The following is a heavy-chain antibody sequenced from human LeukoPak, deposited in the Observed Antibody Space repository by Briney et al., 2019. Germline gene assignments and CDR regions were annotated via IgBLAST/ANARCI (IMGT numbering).Heavy chain of an antibody. CDR2: INHSGST. J-gene: IGHJ5*02. CDR3: ARDCNVWLLSNEQNWFDP. Sequence: SETLSLTCAVYGGSFSGYYWSWIRQPPGKGLEWIGEINHSGSTNYNPSLKSRVTISVDTSKNQFSLKLSSVTAADTAVYYCARDCNVWLLSNEQNWFDPWGQGTLVTVSS. D-gene: IGHD1/OR15-1a*01. V-gene: IGHV4-34*01. CDR1: GGSFSGYY.